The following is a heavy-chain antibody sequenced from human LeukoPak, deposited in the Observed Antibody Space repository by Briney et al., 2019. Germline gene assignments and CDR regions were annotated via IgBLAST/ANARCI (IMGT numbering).Heavy chain of an antibody. V-gene: IGHV4-59*01. CDR3: ARDAGATFDY. CDR2: IYYSGST. D-gene: IGHD1-26*01. J-gene: IGHJ4*02. Sequence: PSETLSLTCTVSGGSISSFYWSWIRQPPGKGLGWIGYIYYSGSTKYNPSLKSRVTISVDTSKNQFSLRLNSVTAADTAVYYCARDAGATFDYWGQGTLVIVSS. CDR1: GGSISSFY.